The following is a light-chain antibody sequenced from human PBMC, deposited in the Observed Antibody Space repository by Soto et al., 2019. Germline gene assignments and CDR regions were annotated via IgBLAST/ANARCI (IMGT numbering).Light chain of an antibody. CDR2: DVT. V-gene: IGLV2-14*03. Sequence: QSALTQPASVSGSPGQSSTLSCTGTSSDVGGYNYVSWYQQHPGKAPQLIIYDVTNRPPGVSDRFAGSKSGNTASLTISGLQAQDGTDYYCSSYTSSSTPFVFGTGTKLTVL. CDR1: SSDVGGYNY. J-gene: IGLJ1*01. CDR3: SSYTSSSTPFV.